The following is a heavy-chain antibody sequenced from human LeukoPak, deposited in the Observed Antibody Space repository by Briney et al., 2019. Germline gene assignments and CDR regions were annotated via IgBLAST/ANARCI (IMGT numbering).Heavy chain of an antibody. CDR2: ISGSSSYI. D-gene: IGHD6-19*01. CDR1: GFTFTAYR. V-gene: IGHV3-21*01. J-gene: IGHJ4*02. CDR3: ARLAVYSSGWYNDY. Sequence: GGSLRLSCAASGFTFTAYRMNWVRQAPGKGLEWVSFISGSSSYIYYADSVKGRFTVARDNAKKSLCLQMNNLRAEDTAVYYCARLAVYSSGWYNDYWGQGTLVTVSS.